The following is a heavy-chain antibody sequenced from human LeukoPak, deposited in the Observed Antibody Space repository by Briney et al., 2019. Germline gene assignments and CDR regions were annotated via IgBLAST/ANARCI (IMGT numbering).Heavy chain of an antibody. CDR2: INPNSGGT. J-gene: IGHJ6*02. D-gene: IGHD2-15*01. V-gene: IGHV1-2*02. CDR1: GYTFTGYY. CDR3: ARGNLYCSGGSCYSSSYYGMDV. Sequence: ASVKVSCKASGYTFTGYYMHWVRQAPGQGLGWMGWINPNSGGTNYAQKFQGRVTMTRDTSISTAYMELSRLRSDDTAVYYCARGNLYCSGGSCYSSSYYGMDVWGQGTTVTVSS.